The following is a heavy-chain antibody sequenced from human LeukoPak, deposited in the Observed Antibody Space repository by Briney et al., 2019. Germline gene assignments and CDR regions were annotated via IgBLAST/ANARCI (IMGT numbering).Heavy chain of an antibody. J-gene: IGHJ4*02. CDR2: IWYDGRNK. D-gene: IGHD6-13*01. V-gene: IGHV3-33*01. CDR3: ARDPCSSSSGSGDY. Sequence: GGSLRLSCAASGFTFSSYGMHWVRQAPGKGLEWVAVIWYDGRNKRYADSVKGRFTISRDNARNTLFLQMNSLRAEDTAVYYCARDPCSSSSGSGDYWGQGTLVTVSS. CDR1: GFTFSSYG.